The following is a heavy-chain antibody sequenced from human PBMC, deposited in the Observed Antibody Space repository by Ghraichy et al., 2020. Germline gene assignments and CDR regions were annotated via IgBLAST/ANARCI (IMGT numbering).Heavy chain of an antibody. CDR1: GYTFTSYD. J-gene: IGHJ2*01. CDR3: ARGFVDSSDWYFDL. V-gene: IGHV1-8*01. D-gene: IGHD3-22*01. CDR2: MNPNSGNT. Sequence: ASVKVSCKASGYTFTSYDINWVRQATGQGLEWMGWMNPNSGNTGYAQKFQGRVTMTRNTSISTAYMELSSLRSEDTAVYYCARGFVDSSDWYFDLWGRGTLVTVSS.